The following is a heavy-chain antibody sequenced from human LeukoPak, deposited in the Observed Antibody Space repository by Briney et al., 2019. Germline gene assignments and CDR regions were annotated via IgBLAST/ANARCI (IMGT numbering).Heavy chain of an antibody. CDR1: GGTFSSYA. CDR3: ARERYADPLGYSSSWCFDY. CDR2: IIPIFGTA. D-gene: IGHD6-13*01. Sequence: GASVKVSCRASGGTFSSYAISWVRQAPGQGLEWMGGIIPIFGTANYAQKFQGRVTITTDESTSTAYMELSSLRSEDTAVYYCARERYADPLGYSSSWCFDYWGQGTLVTVSS. V-gene: IGHV1-69*05. J-gene: IGHJ4*02.